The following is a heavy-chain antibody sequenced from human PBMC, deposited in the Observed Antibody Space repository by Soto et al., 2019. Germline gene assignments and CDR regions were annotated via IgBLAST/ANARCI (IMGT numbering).Heavy chain of an antibody. Sequence: PGGSLRLSCAASGFIFRTYGMHWVRQAPGKGLEWVAMISKDGNDKYYADSVKGRFTTSRDNSKNTLYVQMDSLRSEDTAVYYCARDLGTTVTTYNCPDPWGQGTLVTVSS. CDR3: ARDLGTTVTTYNCPDP. V-gene: IGHV3-30*03. CDR2: ISKDGNDK. J-gene: IGHJ5*02. CDR1: GFIFRTYG. D-gene: IGHD1-20*01.